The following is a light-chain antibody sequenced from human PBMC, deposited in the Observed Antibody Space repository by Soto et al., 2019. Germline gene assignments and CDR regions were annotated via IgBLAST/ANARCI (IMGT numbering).Light chain of an antibody. CDR2: EVS. V-gene: IGLV2-8*01. CDR3: SSYTATNTPYV. J-gene: IGLJ1*01. CDR1: SSDVGGYNY. Sequence: QSVLTQPPSASGSPGQSVTISCTGTSSDVGGYNYVSWYQQHPGKAPKLLIHEVSKRPSGVTDRFSGSKSGNTASLTVSGLQPEDEAEYYCSSYTATNTPYVFGSGTKVTVL.